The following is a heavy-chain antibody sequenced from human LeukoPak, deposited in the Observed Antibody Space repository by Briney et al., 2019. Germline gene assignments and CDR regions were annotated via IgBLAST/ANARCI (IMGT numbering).Heavy chain of an antibody. CDR3: ARDRTAVASGGMDV. D-gene: IGHD6-19*01. Sequence: GGSLRLSCAASGFTFSSYGMHWVRQAPGKGLEWVAVIWYDGSNKYYADSVKGRFTISRDDSKNTLYLQMNSLRAEDTAVYYCARDRTAVASGGMDVWGKGTTVTVSS. J-gene: IGHJ6*04. CDR1: GFTFSSYG. CDR2: IWYDGSNK. V-gene: IGHV3-33*01.